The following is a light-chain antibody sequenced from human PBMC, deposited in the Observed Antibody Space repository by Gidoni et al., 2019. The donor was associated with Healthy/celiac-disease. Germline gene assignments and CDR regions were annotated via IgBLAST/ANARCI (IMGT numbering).Light chain of an antibody. Sequence: DIQLTPSPSSLSASVGDRVTITCRASQSISSCLSWYQQKPGKAPKLLIYDASSLESGVPSRFSGSGSGTEFTLTISSLQPDDFATYYCQQYNSYVYTFGQGTKLEIK. CDR1: QSISSC. J-gene: IGKJ2*01. CDR2: DAS. V-gene: IGKV1-5*01. CDR3: QQYNSYVYT.